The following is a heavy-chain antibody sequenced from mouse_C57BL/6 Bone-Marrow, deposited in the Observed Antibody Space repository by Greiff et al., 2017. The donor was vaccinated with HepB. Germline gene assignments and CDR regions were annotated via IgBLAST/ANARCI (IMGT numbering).Heavy chain of an antibody. CDR3: ARGAGGDY. CDR1: GFTFSSYG. Sequence: EVKVVESGGDLVKPGGSLKLSCAASGFTFSSYGMSWVRQTPDKRLEWVATISSGGSYTYYPDSVKGRFTISRDNAKNTLYLQMSSLKSEDTAMYSCARGAGGDYWGQGTTLTVSS. CDR2: ISSGGSYT. J-gene: IGHJ2*01. V-gene: IGHV5-6*01.